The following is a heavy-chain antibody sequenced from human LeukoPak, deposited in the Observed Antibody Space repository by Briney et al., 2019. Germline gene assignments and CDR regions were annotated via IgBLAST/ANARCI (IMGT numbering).Heavy chain of an antibody. V-gene: IGHV1-8*01. J-gene: IGHJ4*02. CDR3: ARGQVRQVCSYGSCYHFDY. CDR1: GYAFTSD. CDR2: MNPSSGNT. Sequence: ASVKVSCKASGYAFTSDINWVRQAPGQGREWMGWMNPSSGNTGYAQKFQGRVTMTRDTSINTAYMELASLRSEDTAVYYCARGQVRQVCSYGSCYHFDYWGQGTLVTVSS. D-gene: IGHD2-15*01.